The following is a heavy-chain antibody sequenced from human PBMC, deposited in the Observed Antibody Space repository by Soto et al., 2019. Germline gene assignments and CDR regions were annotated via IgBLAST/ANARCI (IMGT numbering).Heavy chain of an antibody. Sequence: SETLSLTCTVSGGSISSSSYYWGWIRQPPGKGLEWIGSIYYSGSTYYNPSLKSRVTISVDTSKNQFSLKLSSVTAADTAVYYCARLFLVGDRQLPNIDYWGQGTLVTVSS. D-gene: IGHD6-6*01. J-gene: IGHJ4*02. CDR1: GGSISSSSYY. CDR2: IYYSGST. CDR3: ARLFLVGDRQLPNIDY. V-gene: IGHV4-39*01.